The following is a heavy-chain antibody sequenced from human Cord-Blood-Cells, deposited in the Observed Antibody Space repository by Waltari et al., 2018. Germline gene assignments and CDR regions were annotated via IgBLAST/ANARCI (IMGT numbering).Heavy chain of an antibody. D-gene: IGHD3-10*01. CDR2: IYHSGST. V-gene: IGHV4-30-2*01. CDR1: GGYISSGGYS. Sequence: QLQLQESGSGLVKPSQTLSLTCAVSGGYISSGGYSWSWIRQPPGKGLEWIGYIYHSGSTYYNPSLKSRVTISVDRSKNQFSLKLSSVTAADTAVYYCARTTRDYGSGSYYFDYWGQGTLVTVSS. CDR3: ARTTRDYGSGSYYFDY. J-gene: IGHJ4*02.